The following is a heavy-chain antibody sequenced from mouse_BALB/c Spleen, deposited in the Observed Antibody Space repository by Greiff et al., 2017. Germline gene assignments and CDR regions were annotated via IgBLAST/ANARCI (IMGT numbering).Heavy chain of an antibody. V-gene: IGHV1S81*02. Sequence: QVQLQQSGAELVKPGASVKLSCKASGYTFTSYYMYWVKQRPGQGLEWIGEINPSNGGTNFNEKFKSKATLTVDKSSSTAYMQLSSLTSEDSAVYYCTRSYGNYEDWFAYWGQGTLVTVSA. CDR1: GYTFTSYY. CDR3: TRSYGNYEDWFAY. J-gene: IGHJ3*01. D-gene: IGHD2-1*01. CDR2: INPSNGGT.